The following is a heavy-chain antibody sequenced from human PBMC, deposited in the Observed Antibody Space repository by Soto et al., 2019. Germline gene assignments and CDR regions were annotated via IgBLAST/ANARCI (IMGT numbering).Heavy chain of an antibody. D-gene: IGHD6-13*01. J-gene: IGHJ4*02. CDR3: AIIAAADYFDY. V-gene: IGHV3-30*03. CDR2: ISYDGSNK. CDR1: GFTFSSYG. Sequence: PGGSLRLSCAASGFTFSSYGMHWVRQAPGKGLEWVAVISYDGSNKYYADSVKGRFTISRDNSKNTLYLQMNSLRAEDTAVYYCAIIAAADYFDYWGQGTLVTVS.